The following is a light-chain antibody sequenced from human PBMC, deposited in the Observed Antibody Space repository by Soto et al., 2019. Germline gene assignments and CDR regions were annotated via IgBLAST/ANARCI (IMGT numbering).Light chain of an antibody. J-gene: IGKJ3*01. V-gene: IGKV3D-11*01. CDR3: QQRTNWPG. Sequence: EIELTQSPATLSLSPGERATLSCRASQGISTYLAWYQQKPGQAPRLLIYDASNRATGIPARFSGGGSGTDFTLTISSLEPEDFAVYYCQQRTNWPGFGPGTKVDIK. CDR1: QGISTY. CDR2: DAS.